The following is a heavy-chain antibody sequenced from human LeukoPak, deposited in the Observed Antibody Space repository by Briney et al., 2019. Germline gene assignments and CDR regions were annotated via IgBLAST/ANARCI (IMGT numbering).Heavy chain of an antibody. V-gene: IGHV1-8*01. Sequence: GASVKVSCKASGYTFTSYDINWVRQATGQGLEWMGWMNPNSGNTGYAQKFQGRVTMTRNTSISTAYMELSSLRSEDTAVYYCARADTVVVVAATRPYYYYYYGMDGWGQGTTVTVSS. CDR2: MNPNSGNT. CDR1: GYTFTSYD. J-gene: IGHJ6*02. D-gene: IGHD2-15*01. CDR3: ARADTVVVVAATRPYYYYYYGMDG.